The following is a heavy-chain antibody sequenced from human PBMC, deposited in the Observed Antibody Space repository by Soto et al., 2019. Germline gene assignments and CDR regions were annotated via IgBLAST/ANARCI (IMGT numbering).Heavy chain of an antibody. CDR3: AKGYDSGGSLLHYFDN. CDR1: GVTFINYA. J-gene: IGHJ4*02. V-gene: IGHV3-23*01. D-gene: IGHD3-22*01. CDR2: ISGDGGTST. Sequence: GGSLRLSCEVSGVTFINYAMTWVRQPPGKGLEGVSGISGDGGTSTHYADSVKDRFTISRDNSKNTLYLQMNSLRAEDTAVYYCAKGYDSGGSLLHYFDNWGQGTLVTVSS.